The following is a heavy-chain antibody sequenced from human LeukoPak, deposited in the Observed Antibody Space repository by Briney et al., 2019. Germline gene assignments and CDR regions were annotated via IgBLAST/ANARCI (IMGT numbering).Heavy chain of an antibody. J-gene: IGHJ6*02. V-gene: IGHV3-9*01. CDR1: GFTFDDYA. Sequence: PGGSLRLSCAASGFTFDDYAMHWVRQAPGKGLEWVSGISWNSGNIGYADSVKGRFTISRDNAKNSLYLQMNSLRVEDTALYYCAKDRGGDFRAYGMDVWGQGTTVIVSS. CDR2: ISWNSGNI. D-gene: IGHD2-21*02. CDR3: AKDRGGDFRAYGMDV.